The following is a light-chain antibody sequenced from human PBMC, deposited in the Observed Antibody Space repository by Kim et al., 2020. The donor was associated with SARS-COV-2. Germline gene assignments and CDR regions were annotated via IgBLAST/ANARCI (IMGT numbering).Light chain of an antibody. V-gene: IGKV1-12*01. J-gene: IGKJ1*01. Sequence: DIQMTQSPSSVSASVGDRVTITCRASHSISSWLAWYQQKPGKAPKLLLYDAFSLESGVPPRFSGSGSGTDFTLTISSLQPEDFATYYCQQANSFPQTFGQGTRVEI. CDR3: QQANSFPQT. CDR1: HSISSW. CDR2: DAF.